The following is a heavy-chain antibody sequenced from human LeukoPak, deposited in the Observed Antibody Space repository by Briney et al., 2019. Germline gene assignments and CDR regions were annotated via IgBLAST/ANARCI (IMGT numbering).Heavy chain of an antibody. V-gene: IGHV4-34*01. D-gene: IGHD6-6*01. CDR2: INHSGRT. J-gene: IGHJ6*03. Sequence: KTSETLSLTCAVYGGSFRGYYWSWIRQPPGKGLECIGEINHSGRTNYNPSLKSRVTISVDTSKNQFSLKLSSVTAADTAVYYCARGDPSSSPTNPSNYYYYYMDVWGKGTTVTVSS. CDR3: ARGDPSSSPTNPSNYYYYYMDV. CDR1: GGSFRGYY.